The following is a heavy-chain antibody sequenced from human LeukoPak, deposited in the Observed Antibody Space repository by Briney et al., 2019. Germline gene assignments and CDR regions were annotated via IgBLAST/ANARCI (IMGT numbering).Heavy chain of an antibody. J-gene: IGHJ4*02. CDR1: GFTFSSYA. CDR3: ARVAQAAATIKGPLDY. D-gene: IGHD5-12*01. V-gene: IGHV3-30-3*01. Sequence: PGGSLRLSCAASGFTFSSYAMHWVRQAPGKGLEWVAVISYDGSNKYYADSVKGRFTISRDNSKNTLYLQMNSLRAEDTAVYYCARVAQAAATIKGPLDYWGQGTLVTVS. CDR2: ISYDGSNK.